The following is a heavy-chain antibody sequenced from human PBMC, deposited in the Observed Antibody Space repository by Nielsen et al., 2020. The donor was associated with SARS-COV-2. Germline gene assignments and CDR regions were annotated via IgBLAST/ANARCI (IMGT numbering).Heavy chain of an antibody. CDR2: ISANNGNV. J-gene: IGHJ5*02. CDR1: DNTFFSYS. CDR3: ARDRSSTSHNWFDP. D-gene: IGHD2-2*01. V-gene: IGHV1-18*04. Sequence: ASVKVSCKASDNTFFSYSIIWVRQAPGQGLEWMGRISANNGNVKYAQNLQDRVTMTADASTSTVYMDLRRLRSDDTAVYYCARDRSSTSHNWFDPWGQGTLVTVSS.